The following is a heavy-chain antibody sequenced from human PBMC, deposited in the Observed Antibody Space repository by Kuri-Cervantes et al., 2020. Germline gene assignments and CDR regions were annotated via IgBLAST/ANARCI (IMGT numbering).Heavy chain of an antibody. J-gene: IGHJ4*02. Sequence: LSLTCAASGFTFSSYWMSWVRQAPGKGLELVANIKHDANDKDYVGSVQGRFTISRDNAKNSLYLQMNRLRAEETAVYYCARGGPKGSLDYWGQGTLVTVSS. CDR3: ARGGPKGSLDY. CDR1: GFTFSSYW. V-gene: IGHV3-7*01. CDR2: IKHDANDK. D-gene: IGHD3-10*01.